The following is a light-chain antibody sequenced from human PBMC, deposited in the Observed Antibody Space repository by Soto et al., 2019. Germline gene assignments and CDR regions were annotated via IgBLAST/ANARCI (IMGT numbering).Light chain of an antibody. V-gene: IGLV2-11*01. Sequence: QSALTQPRSVSGSPGQSVTISCTGTSSDVGGYNYVSWYQQHPGKAPKLMIYYVSKRPSGVPDRFSGSKSGNTSSLTISGLQAEDEADYYCCSYAGSYPLGVFGGGTKLTVL. CDR2: YVS. J-gene: IGLJ2*01. CDR3: CSYAGSYPLGV. CDR1: SSDVGGYNY.